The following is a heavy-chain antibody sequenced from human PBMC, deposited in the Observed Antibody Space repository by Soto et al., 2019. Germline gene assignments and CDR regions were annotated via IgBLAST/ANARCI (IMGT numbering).Heavy chain of an antibody. D-gene: IGHD6-13*01. CDR3: AKHNIAAAGTKYYYSYMDV. CDR2: ISYDVSNK. V-gene: IGHV3-30*18. J-gene: IGHJ6*03. Sequence: GGSLRLSCAAAGFTFSSDGMRWVRTDTGKGLEWVAVISYDVSNKYYADSVKGRFTISRDNSKNTLYLQMNRLTAEDTAVYYSAKHNIAAAGTKYYYSYMDVWGKGTTVTVSS. CDR1: GFTFSSDG.